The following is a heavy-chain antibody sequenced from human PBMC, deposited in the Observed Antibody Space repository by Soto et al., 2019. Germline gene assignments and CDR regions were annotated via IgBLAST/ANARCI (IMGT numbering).Heavy chain of an antibody. V-gene: IGHV4-34*01. Sequence: QVQLQQWGAGLLKPSETLSLTCAVYGGSFSGYYWSWIRQPPGKGLEWIGEINHSGSTNYNPSLKSRVTISVDTSKNQFSLKLSSVTAADTAVYYCARVFFDSLSAEYFQHWGQGTLVTVSS. J-gene: IGHJ1*01. D-gene: IGHD3-3*01. CDR1: GGSFSGYY. CDR3: ARVFFDSLSAEYFQH. CDR2: INHSGST.